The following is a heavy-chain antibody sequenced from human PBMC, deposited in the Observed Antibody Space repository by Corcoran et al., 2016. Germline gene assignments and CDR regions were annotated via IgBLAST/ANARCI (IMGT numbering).Heavy chain of an antibody. CDR3: ARELTTSEGE. Sequence: EVQLVESGGGLVQPGGSMRLSCAASGFTFSIYWMRWVRQAPGKGLEWVANIKQDGSEKYYVDSVKGRFTISRDNAKNSLYLQMNSLRAEETAVYYCARELTTSEGEWGQGTLVTVSS. D-gene: IGHD3-16*01. J-gene: IGHJ4*02. CDR2: IKQDGSEK. CDR1: GFTFSIYW. V-gene: IGHV3-7*03.